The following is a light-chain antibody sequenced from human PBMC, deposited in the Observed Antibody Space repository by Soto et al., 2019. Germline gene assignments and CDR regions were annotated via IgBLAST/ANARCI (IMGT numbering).Light chain of an antibody. CDR1: QSVSSSY. CDR2: GAS. J-gene: IGKJ1*01. CDR3: QHYGSSLWS. Sequence: EIVLTQSPGTLSVSPGERATLSCRASQSVSSSYLAWYQQKPGQAPRLLIYGASSRATGIPDRFSGSGSGTDFTLTISRLEPEDFAVHYCQHYGSSLWSFGQGTKVEIK. V-gene: IGKV3-20*01.